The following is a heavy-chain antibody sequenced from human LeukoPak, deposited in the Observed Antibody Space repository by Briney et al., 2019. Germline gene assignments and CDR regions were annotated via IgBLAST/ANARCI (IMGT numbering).Heavy chain of an antibody. D-gene: IGHD3-22*01. Sequence: PGGSLRLSCAASGFTFSSYSMNWVRQAPGKGLEWASSISSSSSYIYYADSVKGRFTISRDNAKNSLYLQMNSLRAEDTAVYYCAREGIPGEYYDSSGYPNPSDYWGQGTLVTVSS. J-gene: IGHJ4*02. CDR3: AREGIPGEYYDSSGYPNPSDY. CDR2: ISSSSSYI. V-gene: IGHV3-21*01. CDR1: GFTFSSYS.